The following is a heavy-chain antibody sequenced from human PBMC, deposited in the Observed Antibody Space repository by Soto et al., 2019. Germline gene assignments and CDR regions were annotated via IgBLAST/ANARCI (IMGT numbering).Heavy chain of an antibody. Sequence: QVQLVQSEAEVKKPGASVKVSCKASGYTFTTYDMHWVRQAPGQRLEWMGWINAGNGNTKYSQKFQGRITITRDTSASTVYMELSSLRSEDTAVYYCARDPGYSYGYNWCQGTLVTVSS. CDR1: GYTFTTYD. CDR2: INAGNGNT. D-gene: IGHD5-18*01. CDR3: ARDPGYSYGYN. V-gene: IGHV1-3*01. J-gene: IGHJ4*02.